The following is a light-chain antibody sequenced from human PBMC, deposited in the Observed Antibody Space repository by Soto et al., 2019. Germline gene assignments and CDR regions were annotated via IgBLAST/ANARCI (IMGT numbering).Light chain of an antibody. CDR1: SSDVGSYNL. CDR3: CSYAGSSTYV. J-gene: IGLJ1*01. CDR2: EVS. Sequence: QSALTQPASVSGSPGQSITISCTGTSSDVGSYNLVSWYQQHQGKAPKLMIYEVSKRPSGVSNRFSGSKSGHTASLTISWLQAEDEADYYCCSYAGSSTYVFGTGTKLTVL. V-gene: IGLV2-23*02.